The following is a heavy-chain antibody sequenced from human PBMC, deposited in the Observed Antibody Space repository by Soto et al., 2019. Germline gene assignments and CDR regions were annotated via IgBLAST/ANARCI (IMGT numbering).Heavy chain of an antibody. Sequence: GASLKISCKGSGYSFTSYWIGWVRQMPGKGLEWMGIIYPGDSDTRYSPSFQGQVTISADKSISTAYLQWSSLKASDTAMYYCARAPLGYCSGGSCYFDYWGQGTLVTVSS. V-gene: IGHV5-51*01. CDR1: GYSFTSYW. J-gene: IGHJ4*02. CDR3: ARAPLGYCSGGSCYFDY. D-gene: IGHD2-15*01. CDR2: IYPGDSDT.